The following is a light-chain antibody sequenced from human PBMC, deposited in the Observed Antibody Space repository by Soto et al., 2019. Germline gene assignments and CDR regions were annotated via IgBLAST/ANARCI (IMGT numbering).Light chain of an antibody. J-gene: IGKJ3*01. CDR3: QQYHDWPPIT. CDR2: GAS. CDR1: QTVSDD. Sequence: EIVMTQSPATLFVSPGERATLSCRASQTVSDDLAWYQQKPGQAPRLLIYGASTRATDIPARFSGGGSETEFTLTISSLQSEDSAIYYCQQYHDWPPITFGPGTKVNI. V-gene: IGKV3-15*01.